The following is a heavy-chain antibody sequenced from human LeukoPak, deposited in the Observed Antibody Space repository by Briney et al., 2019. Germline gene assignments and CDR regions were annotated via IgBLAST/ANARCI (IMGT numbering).Heavy chain of an antibody. CDR1: GDSISSSSYY. V-gene: IGHV4-39*07. J-gene: IGHJ3*02. D-gene: IGHD5-18*01. CDR3: ARDLRDTAMVNAFDI. Sequence: SETLSLTCTVSGDSISSSSYYWGWIRQPPGKGLEWIGSIYHSGSTYYNPSLKSRVTISVDTSKNQFSLKLSSVTAADTAVYYCARDLRDTAMVNAFDIWGQGTMVTVSS. CDR2: IYHSGST.